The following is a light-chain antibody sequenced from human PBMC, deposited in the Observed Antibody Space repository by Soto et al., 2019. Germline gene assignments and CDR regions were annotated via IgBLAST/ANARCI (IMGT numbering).Light chain of an antibody. J-gene: IGKJ1*01. CDR2: GAS. CDR1: QSVTNSF. CDR3: QQYASSPWA. V-gene: IGKV3-20*01. Sequence: EIVLAQSPGTLSLSPGERATLSGRASQSVTNSFLAWYQQKPGQAPRLLIYGASRRATGIPDRFTGSGSGTDFTLTISRLEPEDFAVYYCQQYASSPWAFGQGTKVDIK.